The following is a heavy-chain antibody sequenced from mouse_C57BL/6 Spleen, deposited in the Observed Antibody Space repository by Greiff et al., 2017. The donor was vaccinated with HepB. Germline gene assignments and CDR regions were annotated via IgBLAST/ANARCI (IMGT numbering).Heavy chain of an antibody. V-gene: IGHV5-17*01. J-gene: IGHJ1*03. D-gene: IGHD1-1*01. Sequence: EVKLVESGGCLVKPGGSLKLSCAASGFTFSDYGMHWVRQAPEKGLAWVAYISSGSSTIYYADTVKGRFTISRDNAKNTLFLQMTSLRSEDTAMYYWARHIYYYGSSPLYFDVWGTGTTVTVSS. CDR2: ISSGSSTI. CDR1: GFTFSDYG. CDR3: ARHIYYYGSSPLYFDV.